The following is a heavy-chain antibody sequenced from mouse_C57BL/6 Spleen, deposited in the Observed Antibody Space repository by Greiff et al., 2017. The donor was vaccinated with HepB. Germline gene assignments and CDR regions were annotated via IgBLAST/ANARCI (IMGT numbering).Heavy chain of an antibody. CDR2: ISNGGGST. CDR1: GFTFSDYY. V-gene: IGHV5-12*01. Sequence: EVHLVESGGGLVQPGGSLKLSCAASGFTFSDYYMYWVRQTPEKRLEWVAYISNGGGSTYYPDTVKGRFTISRDNAKNTLYLQMSRLKSEDTAMYYCARQGLVLDYWGQGTSVTVSS. CDR3: ARQGLVLDY. J-gene: IGHJ4*01. D-gene: IGHD2-2*01.